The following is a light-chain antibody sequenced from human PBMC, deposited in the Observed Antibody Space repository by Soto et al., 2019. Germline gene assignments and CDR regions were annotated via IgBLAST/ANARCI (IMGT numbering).Light chain of an antibody. CDR2: LNSDGSH. Sequence: QSVLTQSPSASASLGASVKLTCTLSSGHSSYDIAWHQQQPEKGPRYLMKLNSDGSHSKGDGIPDRFSGSSSGAERYLTISSLQSEDEADYYCQTWGTGIPWVFGGGTQLTVL. J-gene: IGLJ3*02. CDR3: QTWGTGIPWV. CDR1: SGHSSYD. V-gene: IGLV4-69*01.